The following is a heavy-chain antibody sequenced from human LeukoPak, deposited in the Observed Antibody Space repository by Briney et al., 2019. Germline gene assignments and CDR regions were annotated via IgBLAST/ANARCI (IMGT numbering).Heavy chain of an antibody. D-gene: IGHD3-22*01. V-gene: IGHV3-21*01. CDR3: ARRGYYDYSGFDY. Sequence: PGGSLRLSCAASGFTFSSYGMHWVRQAPGKGLEWVSSIDGSSSDIYYADSVKGRFTISRDNSKNSLYLQMKSLRAEDTALYYCARRGYYDYSGFDYWGQGTLVTVSS. CDR1: GFTFSSYG. CDR2: IDGSSSDI. J-gene: IGHJ4*02.